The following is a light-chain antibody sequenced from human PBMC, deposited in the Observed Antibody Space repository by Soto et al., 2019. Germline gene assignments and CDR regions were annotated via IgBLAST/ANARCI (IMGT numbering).Light chain of an antibody. Sequence: EIVMTQSPATLSVSPGERATLSCRASQSVSYNLAWYQQKPGQGPSLLIYGAFTRATGIPARFSGSGSGTEFTITISSLQSEDFGVYYCQQYKNWPPLTFGGGTKVEIK. V-gene: IGKV3-15*01. J-gene: IGKJ4*01. CDR3: QQYKNWPPLT. CDR2: GAF. CDR1: QSVSYN.